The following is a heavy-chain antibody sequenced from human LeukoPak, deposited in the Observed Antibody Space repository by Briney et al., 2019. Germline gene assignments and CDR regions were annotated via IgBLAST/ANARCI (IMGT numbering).Heavy chain of an antibody. CDR3: ARAPYSRYYYYYMDV. CDR1: GGSISSYY. J-gene: IGHJ6*03. CDR2: IYYSGST. Sequence: PSETLSLTCTVSGGSISSYYWSWIRQPPGKGLEWIGYIYYSGSTNYNPSLKSRVTISVDTSKNQFSLKLSSVTAADTAVYYCARAPYSRYYYYYMDVWGKGTTVTVSS. V-gene: IGHV4-59*01. D-gene: IGHD6-13*01.